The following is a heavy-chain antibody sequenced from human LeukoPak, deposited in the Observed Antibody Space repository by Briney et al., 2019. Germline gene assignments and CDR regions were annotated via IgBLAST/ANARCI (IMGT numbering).Heavy chain of an antibody. CDR2: ISYDGSNK. CDR1: GFTFSSYA. V-gene: IGHV3-30-3*01. J-gene: IGHJ4*02. Sequence: PGRSLRLSCAASGFTFSSYAMHWVRQAPGKGLEWVAVISYDGSNKYYADSVKGRFTISRDNSKNTLYLQMNSLRAEDTAVYYCARDSVTYRGFDYWGQGTLVTV. CDR3: ARDSVTYRGFDY. D-gene: IGHD4-11*01.